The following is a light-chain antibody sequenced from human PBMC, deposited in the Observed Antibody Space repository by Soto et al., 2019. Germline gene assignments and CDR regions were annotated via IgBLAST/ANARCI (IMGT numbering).Light chain of an antibody. CDR1: SSDIGIYKY. CDR2: EVT. CDR3: SSYTTSSTRV. Sequence: QSALTQPASVSGSPGQSIAFSCTGSSSDIGIYKYVSWYQQHPGKVPKLIIYEVTNRPSGVSNRFSGSKSGNTASLTISGLQAEDEADYYCSSYTTSSTRVFGTGTKVTVL. V-gene: IGLV2-14*01. J-gene: IGLJ1*01.